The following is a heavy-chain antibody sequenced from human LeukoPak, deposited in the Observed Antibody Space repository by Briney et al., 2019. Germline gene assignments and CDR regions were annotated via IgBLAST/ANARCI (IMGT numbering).Heavy chain of an antibody. Sequence: GGSLRLSCAASGFTFSSYSMNWVRQAPGKGLEWVSYISSSSSYIYYADSVKGRFTISRDNAKNSLYLQMNSLRAEDTAVYYCARDNRHYYDSSGYYFDYWGQGTLVTVSS. CDR1: GFTFSSYS. J-gene: IGHJ4*02. CDR3: ARDNRHYYDSSGYYFDY. V-gene: IGHV3-21*01. D-gene: IGHD3-22*01. CDR2: ISSSSSYI.